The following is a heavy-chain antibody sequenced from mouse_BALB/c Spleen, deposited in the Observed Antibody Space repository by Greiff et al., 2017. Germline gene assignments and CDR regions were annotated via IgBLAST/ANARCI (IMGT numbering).Heavy chain of an antibody. V-gene: IGHV1-69*02. CDR1: GYTFTSYW. Sequence: VQLQQPGAELVRPGASVKLSCKASGYTFTSYWINWVKQRPGQGLEWIGNIYPSDSYTNYNQKFKDKATLTVDKSSSTAYMQLSSPTSEDSAVYYCTRSHRAGALDYWGQGTSVTVSS. D-gene: IGHD3-1*01. CDR2: IYPSDSYT. CDR3: TRSHRAGALDY. J-gene: IGHJ4*01.